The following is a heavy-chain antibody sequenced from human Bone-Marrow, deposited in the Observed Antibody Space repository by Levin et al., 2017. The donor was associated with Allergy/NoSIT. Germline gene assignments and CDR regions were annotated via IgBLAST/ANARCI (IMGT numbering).Heavy chain of an antibody. V-gene: IGHV6-1*01. CDR1: GDSVSSTSAA. Sequence: SQTLSLTCAISGDSVSSTSAAWNWIRQSPSRGLEWLGRTYYRSKWYNDYAVSVKSRITINPDTSKNQFSLQLNSVTPEDTAVYYCARGYIVVVPAARHQVRPTIDYYYYGMDVWGQGTTVTVSS. CDR3: ARGYIVVVPAARHQVRPTIDYYYYGMDV. CDR2: TYYRSKWYN. J-gene: IGHJ6*02. D-gene: IGHD2-2*01.